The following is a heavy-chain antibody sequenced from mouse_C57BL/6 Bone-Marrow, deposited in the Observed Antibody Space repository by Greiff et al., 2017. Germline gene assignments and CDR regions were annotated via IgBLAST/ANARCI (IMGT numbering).Heavy chain of an antibody. CDR2: IDPDDGDT. J-gene: IGHJ2*01. CDR3: ARCYYFDY. Sequence: QVQLQQPGAELVKPGASVKLSCKASGYTFNSYWMQWVKQRPGQGLEWIGGIDPDDGDTKYTQKFKGKATLTADTSSTTAYMQLSSLTSEDAAVYYCARCYYFDYWGQGTTLTVSS. CDR1: GYTFNSYW. V-gene: IGHV1-50*01.